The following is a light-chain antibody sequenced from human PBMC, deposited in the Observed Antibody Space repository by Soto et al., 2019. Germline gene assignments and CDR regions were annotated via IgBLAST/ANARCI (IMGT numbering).Light chain of an antibody. CDR2: GAS. CDR3: QQYGGSPRT. J-gene: IGKJ1*01. Sequence: TKYTANLTVSPREVPTVSWRASQRVSGKLAWYQQKPGQAPRLLIYGASSRATGIPDRFSGSGSGTDFTITISRLEPEDCALDYCQQYGGSPRTFGQGTKVDIK. CDR1: QRVSGK. V-gene: IGKV3-20*01.